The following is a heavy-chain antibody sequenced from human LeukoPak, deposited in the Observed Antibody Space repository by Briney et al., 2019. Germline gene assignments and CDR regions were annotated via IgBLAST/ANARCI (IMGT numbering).Heavy chain of an antibody. V-gene: IGHV3-48*03. CDR2: ISNGGRII. CDR3: GRDRGRREFDY. J-gene: IGHJ4*02. D-gene: IGHD1-26*01. CDR1: GFTFSSCE. Sequence: SGGSLRLSCAASGFTFSSCEMKWVRQAPGKGLEWVSDISNGGRIIYYADSVKSRFTIYRDNAKNSLYLQMNSLRAEDTAVYYCGRDRGRREFDYWGQGTLVTVSS.